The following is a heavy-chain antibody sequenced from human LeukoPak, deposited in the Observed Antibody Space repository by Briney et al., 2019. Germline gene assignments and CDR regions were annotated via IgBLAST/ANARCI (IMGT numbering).Heavy chain of an antibody. CDR2: INPNSGGT. Sequence: GASEKVSCKASGYTFTGYYMHGVRQAPGQGLEWMGWINPNSGGTNYAQKFQGRVTMTRDTSISTAYMELSRLRSDDTAVYYCARSFSLVVPDAMGYWGQGTLLTVSS. D-gene: IGHD2-2*01. J-gene: IGHJ4*02. V-gene: IGHV1-2*02. CDR3: ARSFSLVVPDAMGY. CDR1: GYTFTGYY.